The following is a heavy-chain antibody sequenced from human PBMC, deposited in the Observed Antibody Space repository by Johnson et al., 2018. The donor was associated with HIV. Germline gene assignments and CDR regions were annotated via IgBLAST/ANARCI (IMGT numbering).Heavy chain of an antibody. J-gene: IGHJ3*02. V-gene: IGHV3-11*04. CDR3: ARVSNHAFDI. CDR1: GFSFSDYY. Sequence: QVQLVESGGGLVKPGGSLRLSCAASGFSFSDYYMSWIRQAPGKGLVWVARIYSDGSDTAYADSVKGRFTISRDNAKNSLYLQMNSLRAEDTAVYYCARVSNHAFDIWGQGTMVTVSP. CDR2: IYSDGSDT.